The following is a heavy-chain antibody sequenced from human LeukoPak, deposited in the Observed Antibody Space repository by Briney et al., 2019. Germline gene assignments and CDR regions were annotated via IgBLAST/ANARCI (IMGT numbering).Heavy chain of an antibody. CDR1: GFAFDDYA. CDR2: IHKDGFT. CDR3: AKTRRSGTEYVDFDR. D-gene: IGHD1-26*01. V-gene: IGHV3-43*02. Sequence: GGSERLSCAASGFAFDDYAMHWVRQAPGKVPEWVSLIHKDGFTHYAVSETGLFVISRDNSKKSLYLKIKSLTTEGSALYYCAKTRRSGTEYVDFDRWGQGTL. J-gene: IGHJ4*02.